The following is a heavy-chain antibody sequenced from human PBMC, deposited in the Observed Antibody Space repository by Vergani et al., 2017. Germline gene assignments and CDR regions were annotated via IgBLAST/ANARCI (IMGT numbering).Heavy chain of an antibody. V-gene: IGHV3-23*01. CDR3: AKVGRSEVAGTFGAFDI. CDR1: GFTFIMHA. Sequence: EVQLLESGGDLVQPGGSLRLSCAASGFTFIMHAMSWVRQAPGKGLEWVSGISASGAPTYYADSVKGRVTISRDISKNTLFLHMNSLRPEDTAVYYCAKVGRSEVAGTFGAFDIWGQGTMVTVSS. CDR2: ISASGAPT. J-gene: IGHJ3*02. D-gene: IGHD6-19*01.